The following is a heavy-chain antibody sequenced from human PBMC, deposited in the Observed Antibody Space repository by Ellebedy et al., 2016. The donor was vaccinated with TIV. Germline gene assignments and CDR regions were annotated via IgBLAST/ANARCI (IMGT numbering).Heavy chain of an antibody. CDR1: GFTFSNYG. CDR2: IWYDGTHE. CDR3: ARDLSTSWSLYYYGMDV. V-gene: IGHV3-33*01. Sequence: GESLKISCAASGFTFSNYGFHWVRQAPGKGLEWVAFIWYDGTHEYYADSVKGRFTISKDNSKKTLFLQINTLRGEDTAVYYCARDLSTSWSLYYYGMDVWGQGTTVTVSS. D-gene: IGHD6-13*01. J-gene: IGHJ6*02.